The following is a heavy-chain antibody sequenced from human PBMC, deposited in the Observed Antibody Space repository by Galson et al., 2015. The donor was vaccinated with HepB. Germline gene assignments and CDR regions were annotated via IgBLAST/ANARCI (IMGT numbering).Heavy chain of an antibody. V-gene: IGHV1-69*13. J-gene: IGHJ4*02. CDR3: ARDGRSGFDWLFHFDY. D-gene: IGHD3-9*01. CDR2: IIPIFGTA. CDR1: VGTFSSYS. Sequence: SENVSCKASVGTFSSYSISWVRQAPGQGLEWMGGIIPIFGTANYAQKFQGRVTITADESPSTAYMELNSLRSEDPAGYYCARDGRSGFDWLFHFDYWGQGTLVTVSS.